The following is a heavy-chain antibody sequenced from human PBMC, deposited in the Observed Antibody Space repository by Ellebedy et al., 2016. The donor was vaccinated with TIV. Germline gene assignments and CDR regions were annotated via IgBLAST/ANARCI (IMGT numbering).Heavy chain of an antibody. CDR3: WGSGDHFDH. J-gene: IGHJ4*02. CDR1: GFTFSTHA. Sequence: GESLKISCAASGFTFSTHAMHWVRQAPGKGLEWVADISYDGSKKSYAASVKGRFTISRDNSKNMVYLQVNSLRPEDTAVYYCWGSGDHFDHWGQGTLVTVSS. V-gene: IGHV3-30*03. D-gene: IGHD6-19*01. CDR2: ISYDGSKK.